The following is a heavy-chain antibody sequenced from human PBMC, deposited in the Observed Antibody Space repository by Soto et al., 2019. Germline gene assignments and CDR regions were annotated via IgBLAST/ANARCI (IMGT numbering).Heavy chain of an antibody. CDR2: MNPDNGKT. J-gene: IGHJ4*02. V-gene: IGHV1-8*01. CDR3: ARPLCSSTRCGPYFFDS. Sequence: GVSVKLYCKAAGYTFTINDINWVRQAPGQGPEWMGWMNPDNGKTGFAQKFQGRITMTRNTSISTAYMELSSLRSDDTAVYFCARPLCSSTRCGPYFFDSWGQGSLVTVSS. CDR1: GYTFTIND. D-gene: IGHD2-2*01.